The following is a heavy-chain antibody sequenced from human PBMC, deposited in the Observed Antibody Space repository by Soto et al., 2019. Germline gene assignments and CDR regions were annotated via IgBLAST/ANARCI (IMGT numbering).Heavy chain of an antibody. J-gene: IGHJ4*02. CDR3: ASHYDSSGYYYRGLDY. Sequence: QVQLVQSGAEVKKPGSSVKVSCKASGGTFSSYAISWVRQAPGQGLEWMGGIIPIFGTADYAQKFQGRVTITADEYTRTAFMGARSLSSEDTAVYYCASHYDSSGYYYRGLDYWGQGTLVTVSS. CDR2: IIPIFGTA. D-gene: IGHD3-22*01. V-gene: IGHV1-69*12. CDR1: GGTFSSYA.